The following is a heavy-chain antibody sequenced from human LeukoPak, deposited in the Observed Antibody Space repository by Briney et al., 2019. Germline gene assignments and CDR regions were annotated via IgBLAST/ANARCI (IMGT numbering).Heavy chain of an antibody. CDR2: IYSGGST. CDR1: GFTVSSNY. CDR3: ARDQYLYYDILTGLFDY. J-gene: IGHJ4*02. Sequence: GGSLRLSCAASGFTVSSNYMSWVRQAPGKGLEWVSVIYSGGSTYYADSVKGRFTISRDNAKNSLYLQMNSLRAEDTAVYYCARDQYLYYDILTGLFDYWGQGTLVTVSS. V-gene: IGHV3-53*01. D-gene: IGHD3-9*01.